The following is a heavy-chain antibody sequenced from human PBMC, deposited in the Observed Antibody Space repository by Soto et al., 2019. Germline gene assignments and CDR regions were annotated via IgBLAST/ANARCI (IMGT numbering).Heavy chain of an antibody. J-gene: IGHJ4*02. CDR2: ISGSGGRT. CDR3: AKAGDYHGSESYFPLDY. V-gene: IGHV3-23*01. Sequence: EVQLLESGGVLVQPGGSLRLSCAASGFTFSTYAMTWVRQAPGKWLEWVSSISGSGGRTYYADSVKGRFTISRDNSKNPLYLQTNSLRAEDTAVYYCAKAGDYHGSESYFPLDYWGQGTLVPVSS. D-gene: IGHD3-10*01. CDR1: GFTFSTYA.